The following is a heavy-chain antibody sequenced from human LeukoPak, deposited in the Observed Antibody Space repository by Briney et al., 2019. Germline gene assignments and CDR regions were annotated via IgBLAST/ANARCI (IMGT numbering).Heavy chain of an antibody. Sequence: SETLSLTCTVSGGSISSYYRSWIRQPPGKGLEWIGYIYYSGSTNYNPSLKSRVTISVYTSKNQFSLRLSSVTAADTAVYYCARGYDYVWGSHRALGYWGQGTLVTVSS. J-gene: IGHJ4*02. V-gene: IGHV4-59*01. CDR1: GGSISSYY. CDR2: IYYSGST. D-gene: IGHD3-16*02. CDR3: ARGYDYVWGSHRALGY.